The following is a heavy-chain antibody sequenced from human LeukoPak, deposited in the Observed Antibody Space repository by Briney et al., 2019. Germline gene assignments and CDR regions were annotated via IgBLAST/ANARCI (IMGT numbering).Heavy chain of an antibody. CDR3: ARSSGCRY. CDR1: GFTFSSYS. V-gene: IGHV3-48*01. J-gene: IGHJ4*02. Sequence: PGGSLRLSCAASGFTFSSYSMNWVRQAPGKGLEWVSYISSSSSTIYYADSVKGRFTISRDNAKNSLYLQMNSPRAEDTAVYYCARSSGCRYWGQGTLVTVSS. CDR2: ISSSSSTI. D-gene: IGHD2-15*01.